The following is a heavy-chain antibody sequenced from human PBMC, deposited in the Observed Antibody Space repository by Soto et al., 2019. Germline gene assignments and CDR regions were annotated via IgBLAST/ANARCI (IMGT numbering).Heavy chain of an antibody. CDR2: IYYSGST. Sequence: SETLSLTCTASGGSISSYYWSWIRQPPGKGLEWIGYIYYSGSTNYNPSLKSRVTISVDTSKNQFSLKLSSVTAADTAVYYCAREGVPGGSNWFDPWGQGTLVTVSS. D-gene: IGHD2-15*01. CDR3: AREGVPGGSNWFDP. J-gene: IGHJ5*02. V-gene: IGHV4-59*01. CDR1: GGSISSYY.